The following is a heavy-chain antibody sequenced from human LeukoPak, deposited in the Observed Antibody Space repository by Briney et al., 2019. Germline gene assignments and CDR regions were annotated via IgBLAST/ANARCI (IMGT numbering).Heavy chain of an antibody. D-gene: IGHD3-10*01. CDR1: NGSISSYY. V-gene: IGHV4-59*08. Sequence: PSETLSLTCTVSNGSISSYYWSWIRQPPGKGLEWIGYIYKSGSINYSPSLKSRATISLDTSKNQVSLKLSSVTAADTAVYYCARLGLDFGELLYFDYWGQGTLVAVSS. CDR3: ARLGLDFGELLYFDY. J-gene: IGHJ4*02. CDR2: IYKSGSI.